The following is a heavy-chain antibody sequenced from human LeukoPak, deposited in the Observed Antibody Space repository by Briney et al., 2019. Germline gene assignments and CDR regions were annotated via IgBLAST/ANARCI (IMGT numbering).Heavy chain of an antibody. CDR3: ARLSRYSISSNYYAMDV. V-gene: IGHV5-51*01. D-gene: IGHD6-13*01. Sequence: GESLKISCKGFGYSFTSYWIGWVRQLPGKGLEWMGIVYPGDSDTRYNPSFQGQVTISVDKSISTADVQWSSLKASDTAMYYCARLSRYSISSNYYAMDVWGQGTTVTVSS. J-gene: IGHJ6*02. CDR1: GYSFTSYW. CDR2: VYPGDSDT.